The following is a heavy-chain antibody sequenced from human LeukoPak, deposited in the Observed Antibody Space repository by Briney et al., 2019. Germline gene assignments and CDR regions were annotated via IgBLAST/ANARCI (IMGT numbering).Heavy chain of an antibody. CDR1: GGPISSDSYY. D-gene: IGHD6-13*01. J-gene: IGHJ2*01. V-gene: IGHV4-61*02. CDR2: IYTSGGT. CDR3: ARDDRGIAAPGYL. Sequence: PSQTLSLTCTVSGGPISSDSYYWNWIRQPAGKGLEWIGRIYTSGGTDYNPSLKSRVTISVDTSKTQFSLKLTSVTAADTAVYYCARDDRGIAAPGYLWGRGTLVTVSS.